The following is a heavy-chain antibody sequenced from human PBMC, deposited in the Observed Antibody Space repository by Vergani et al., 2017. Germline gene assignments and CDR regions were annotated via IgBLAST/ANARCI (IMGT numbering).Heavy chain of an antibody. CDR3: ARGDYGILTGYRY. CDR2: INPSGGHT. J-gene: IGHJ4*02. CDR1: GYTFSNYY. D-gene: IGHD3-9*01. V-gene: IGHV1-46*03. Sequence: QVQVVQSGAEVKKSGASVKVSCKTSGYTFSNYYMHWVRQAPGQGLGWMGIINPSGGHTNYAQKFQGRVPMTRETSTSTVYMELSSLRSEDTAIYYCARGDYGILTGYRYWGQGTVVTVSA.